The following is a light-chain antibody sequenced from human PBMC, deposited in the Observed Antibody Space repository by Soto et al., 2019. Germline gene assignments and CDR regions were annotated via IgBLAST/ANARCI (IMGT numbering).Light chain of an antibody. V-gene: IGKV1-33*01. J-gene: IGKJ4*01. CDR3: QQYDSLPPT. CDR2: DAL. Sequence: DIQMTQSPSSLSAFVGDSITITCQASQDIKNYLNWYQHKPGKAPKLLIYDALKSDTGVPSRFSGSVSGTDFTFTISSLQPEDIATYFCQQYDSLPPTFGGGTRVDI. CDR1: QDIKNY.